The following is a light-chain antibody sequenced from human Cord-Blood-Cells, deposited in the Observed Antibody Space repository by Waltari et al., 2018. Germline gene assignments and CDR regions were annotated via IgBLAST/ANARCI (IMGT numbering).Light chain of an antibody. V-gene: IGKV3-11*01. CDR3: QQRSNWPIT. J-gene: IGKJ5*01. CDR1: QSVSSY. CDR2: DAS. Sequence: EIVFTQSPDTLSLSPGGRAPLSCRASQSVSSYLAWYQQKPGQAPRLLIYDASNRATGIPARFSGSGSGTDFTLTISSLEPEDFAVYYCQQRSNWPITFGQGTRLEIK.